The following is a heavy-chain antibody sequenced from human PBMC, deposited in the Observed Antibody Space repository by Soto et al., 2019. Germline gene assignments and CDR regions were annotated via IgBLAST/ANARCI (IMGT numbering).Heavy chain of an antibody. J-gene: IGHJ4*02. CDR2: VYFSGNT. D-gene: IGHD5-18*01. CDR1: GASINSTSYY. V-gene: IGHV4-39*01. Sequence: QLQLQESGPGLVKSSETLSLTCTVSGASINSTSYYWGWIRQPPGKGLEWIGSVYFSGNTYYNPSLQSRLTISVDSSKSQFSLKLSSVTAADSAVYFCARQIRYTYGYFPRYIDYWGQGALVTVSS. CDR3: ARQIRYTYGYFPRYIDY.